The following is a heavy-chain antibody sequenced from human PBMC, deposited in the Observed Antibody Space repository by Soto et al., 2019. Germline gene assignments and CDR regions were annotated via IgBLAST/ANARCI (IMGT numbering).Heavy chain of an antibody. J-gene: IGHJ3*02. CDR2: IYPGDSDT. V-gene: IGHV5-51*01. D-gene: IGHD1-26*01. Sequence: LGESLKISCKGSGYSFTTYWVAWVRQLPGKGLEWMGVIYPGDSDTKYSPSFQGQVTISVDRSISTAYLLWTSLKASDTAMYYCARSGTYSAYDIWGQGTMVTVSS. CDR1: GYSFTTYW. CDR3: ARSGTYSAYDI.